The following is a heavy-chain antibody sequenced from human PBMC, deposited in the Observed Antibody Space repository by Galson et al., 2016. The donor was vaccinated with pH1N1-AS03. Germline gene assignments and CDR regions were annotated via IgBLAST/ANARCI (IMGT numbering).Heavy chain of an antibody. V-gene: IGHV5-51*03. CDR2: IYPGDSDT. CDR1: DYIFTNYW. CDR3: ARGDGYNYYFDY. Sequence: QSGAEVKKPGESLKIACKASDYIFTNYWIGWVRRVPGKGLEWVGFIYPGDSDTKYSPSFQGQVTISADKSISTAYLRWNSLKASDTAMYYCARGDGYNYYFDYWGQGTLVTVSS. D-gene: IGHD5-24*01. J-gene: IGHJ4*02.